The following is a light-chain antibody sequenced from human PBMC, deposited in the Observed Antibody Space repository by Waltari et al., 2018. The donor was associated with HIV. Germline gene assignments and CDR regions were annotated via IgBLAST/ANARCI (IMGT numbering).Light chain of an antibody. CDR2: EVS. CDR3: CSYAGSITHVI. J-gene: IGLJ2*01. Sequence: QSALTQPASVSGSPGQSITISCPGTSSDVGPYNLVSWYQQYPGKAPKLIMYEVSKRPSGVSDRFSGSKSGNAASLTISGLHAEHEADYYCCSYAGSITHVIFGGGTKLTVL. V-gene: IGLV2-23*02. CDR1: SSDVGPYNL.